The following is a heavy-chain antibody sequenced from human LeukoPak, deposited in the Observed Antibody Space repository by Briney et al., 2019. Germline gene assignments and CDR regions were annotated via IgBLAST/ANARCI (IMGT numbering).Heavy chain of an antibody. Sequence: GGTLRLSCAASGFTFSDYAMSWVRQAPGKGLEWVSSISESRDDTDNADSVKGRFTISRDNSNNTLYLQMNSLRAEDTAVYYWARDYPGDSMLWEDYFDYWGQGSLVTVSS. CDR1: GFTFSDYA. CDR2: ISESRDDT. D-gene: IGHD3-10*02. J-gene: IGHJ4*02. V-gene: IGHV3-23*01. CDR3: ARDYPGDSMLWEDYFDY.